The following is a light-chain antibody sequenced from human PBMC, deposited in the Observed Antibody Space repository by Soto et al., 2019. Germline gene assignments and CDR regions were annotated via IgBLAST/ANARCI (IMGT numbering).Light chain of an antibody. J-gene: IGKJ1*01. V-gene: IGKV1-5*03. CDR3: QKYNSAPTWT. CDR1: QTVSRW. Sequence: DIQMTQSPSTLSASVGDRVTIPCRASQTVSRWLAWYQQKPERAPKLLIYKASSLQSGVPSRFSGSGSGTEFTLTISSLQPEDVATYYCQKYNSAPTWTFGQGTKVDIK. CDR2: KAS.